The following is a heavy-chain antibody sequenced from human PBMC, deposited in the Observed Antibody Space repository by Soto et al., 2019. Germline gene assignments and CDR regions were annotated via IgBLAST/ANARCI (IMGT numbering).Heavy chain of an antibody. J-gene: IGHJ5*02. Sequence: QVQLQESGPGLVKPSQTLSLTCTVSGGSMSSSGHFWTWIRQFQGMGLEWIGYIARSGSTKYNPYLKGRVTISAGMPENQFSLKLASVTAADTAVYYCGREDLTGAFTCGQGTLVPVSS. CDR2: IARSGST. CDR3: GREDLTGAFT. D-gene: IGHD7-27*01. CDR1: GGSMSSSGHF. V-gene: IGHV4-31*03.